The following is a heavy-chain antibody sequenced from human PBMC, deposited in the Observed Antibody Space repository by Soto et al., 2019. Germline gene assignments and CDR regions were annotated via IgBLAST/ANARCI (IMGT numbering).Heavy chain of an antibody. CDR3: ASMIGDPVLSFDS. CDR2: IFYSGST. Sequence: QVQLQESGPGLVKPSETLSLTCTVSGGSISSYYWSWIRQPPGKGLEWIGFIFYSGSTSYNPSLKSRVTISIDTSEYHFSLKLNSVTAADTAVYYCASMIGDPVLSFDSWGQGTLVAVSS. J-gene: IGHJ5*01. CDR1: GGSISSYY. V-gene: IGHV4-59*01. D-gene: IGHD3-10*02.